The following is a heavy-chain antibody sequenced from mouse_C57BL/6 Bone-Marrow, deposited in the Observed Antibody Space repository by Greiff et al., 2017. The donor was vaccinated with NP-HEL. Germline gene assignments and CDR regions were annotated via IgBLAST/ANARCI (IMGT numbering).Heavy chain of an antibody. CDR2: IDPEDGET. D-gene: IGHD1-1*01. V-gene: IGHV14-2*01. Sequence: VQLKQSGAELVKPGASVKLSCTASGFNIKDYYMHWVKQRTEQGLEWIGRIDPEDGETKYAPKFQGKATITADTSSNTAYLQLSSLTSEDTAVYYCTVPYYGSGYVDWWYFDVWGTGTTVTVSS. J-gene: IGHJ1*03. CDR1: GFNIKDYY. CDR3: TVPYYGSGYVDWWYFDV.